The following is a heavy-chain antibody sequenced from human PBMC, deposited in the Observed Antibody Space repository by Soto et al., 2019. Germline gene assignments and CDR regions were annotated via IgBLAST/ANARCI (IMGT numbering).Heavy chain of an antibody. CDR3: ARDKPFSAGY. V-gene: IGHV1-46*01. Sequence: QMQLVQSGTEVQKPGASVKVSCKASGYTFLDFYIHWVRQAPGQGLEWMGFINPSGGGTTYAQQFQGRLTMTRDTSTSTVYMELINLRSEDTAIYYCARDKPFSAGYWGQGTLVT. J-gene: IGHJ4*02. CDR2: INPSGGGT. CDR1: GYTFLDFY. D-gene: IGHD3-3*02.